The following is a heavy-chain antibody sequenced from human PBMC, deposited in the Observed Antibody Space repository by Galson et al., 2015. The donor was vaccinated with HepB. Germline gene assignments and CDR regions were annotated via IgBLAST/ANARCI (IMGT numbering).Heavy chain of an antibody. V-gene: IGHV1-69*13. CDR3: ARDPGEWEPDRFDP. CDR1: GGTFSSYA. CDR2: IIPIFGTA. Sequence: SVKVSCKASGGTFSSYAISWVRQAPGQGLEWMGGIIPIFGTANYAQKFQGRVTITADESTSTAYMELSSLRSEDTAVYYCARDPGEWEPDRFDPWGQGTLVTVSS. J-gene: IGHJ5*02. D-gene: IGHD1-26*01.